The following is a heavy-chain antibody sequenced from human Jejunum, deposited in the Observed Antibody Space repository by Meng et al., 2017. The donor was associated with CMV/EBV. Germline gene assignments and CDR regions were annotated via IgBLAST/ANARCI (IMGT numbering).Heavy chain of an antibody. CDR3: TRASVGATSFDY. CDR1: GFTFSDHC. V-gene: IGHV3-72*01. Sequence: VSGFTFSDHCMDWVRLAPEKGLEWVGRIRNKADGHTTEYAASVKGRFTISRDDSQNSLYLQMKGLKTEDSAVYYCTRASVGATSFDYWSQGTLVTVSS. CDR2: IRNKADGHTT. D-gene: IGHD1-26*01. J-gene: IGHJ4*02.